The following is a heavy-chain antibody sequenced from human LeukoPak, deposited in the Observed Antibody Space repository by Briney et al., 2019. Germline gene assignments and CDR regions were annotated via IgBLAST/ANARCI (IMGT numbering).Heavy chain of an antibody. D-gene: IGHD5-24*01. CDR3: ARGATISETGYFDF. CDR2: IDHRGDT. J-gene: IGHJ4*03. Sequence: SETLSLTCAVYGGSFSRFYWSWIRQSLGKGLEWIAEIDHRGDTNYNPSVKSRVTVSVDTSKNQFSLKVRSLNAADTAVYYCARGATISETGYFDFWGQGTLVTVSS. CDR1: GGSFSRFY. V-gene: IGHV4-34*01.